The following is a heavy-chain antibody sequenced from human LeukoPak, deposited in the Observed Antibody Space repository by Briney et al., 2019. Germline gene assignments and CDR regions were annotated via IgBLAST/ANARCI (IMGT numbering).Heavy chain of an antibody. J-gene: IGHJ4*02. CDR3: ARGAPGSYCSGGSCPYFDY. D-gene: IGHD2-15*01. CDR2: VNPNSGHT. Sequence: ASVKVSCKASGYTFTSYDVNWVRQATGQGLEWMGWVNPNSGHTGYAQKFRGRVTVTTNTSISTAYMELSSLRSEDTAVYYCARGAPGSYCSGGSCPYFDYWGQGTLVSVSS. CDR1: GYTFTSYD. V-gene: IGHV1-8*01.